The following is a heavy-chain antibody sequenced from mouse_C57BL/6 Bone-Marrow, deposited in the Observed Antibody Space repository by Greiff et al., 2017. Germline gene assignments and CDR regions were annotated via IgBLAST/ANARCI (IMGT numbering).Heavy chain of an antibody. CDR1: GFTIKDDS. Sequence: VQLQQSGAELVRPGASVKLSCTASGFTIKDDSMHWVKQRPEQGLEWIGWIDPENGDTEYASKFQGKATITADTSSNPAYLQLSSLTSEDTAVYYGTQRYYAMDYWGQGTSVTVSS. CDR2: IDPENGDT. V-gene: IGHV14-4*01. CDR3: TQRYYAMDY. J-gene: IGHJ4*01.